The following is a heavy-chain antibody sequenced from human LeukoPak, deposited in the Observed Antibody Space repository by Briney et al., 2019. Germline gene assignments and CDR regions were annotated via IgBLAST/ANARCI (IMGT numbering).Heavy chain of an antibody. CDR2: ISSGGGST. CDR1: GFTFSSYA. CDR3: AKDVGGYYFTYWSGCFDH. Sequence: GGSLRLSCAGSGFTFSSYAMSWVCQAPGKGLEWVSGISSGGGSTYYADSVKGRFTISRDNSKNTLDLEMNSLRAGDTAVYYCAKDVGGYYFTYWSGCFDHWGQGTLVTVSS. J-gene: IGHJ4*02. D-gene: IGHD3-10*01. V-gene: IGHV3-23*01.